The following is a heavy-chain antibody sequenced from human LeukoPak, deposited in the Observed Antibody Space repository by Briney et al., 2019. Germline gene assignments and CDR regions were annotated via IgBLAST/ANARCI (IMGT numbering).Heavy chain of an antibody. CDR3: ARDGGSYDSDS. J-gene: IGHJ5*02. D-gene: IGHD1-26*01. V-gene: IGHV1-46*01. CDR2: LSPSGGST. Sequence: ASVKVSCKASGYTFTSYNMHWVRQAPGQGLEWMGILSPSGGSTTYAQKFQGRVTTTRDTSASTVYMDLSSLTSDDTAVYYCARDGGSYDSDSWGQGTLVTVSS. CDR1: GYTFTSYN.